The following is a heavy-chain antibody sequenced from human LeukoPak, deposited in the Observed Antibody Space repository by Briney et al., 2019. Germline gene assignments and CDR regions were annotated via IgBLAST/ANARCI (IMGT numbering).Heavy chain of an antibody. V-gene: IGHV3-30*02. J-gene: IGHJ1*01. D-gene: IGHD5-24*01. CDR2: IRYDGSNK. CDR1: GFTFSSYG. Sequence: SGGSLRLSCAASGFTFSSYGMHWVRQAPGKGLEWVAFIRYDGSNKYYADSVKGRFTISRDNSKNTLYLQMNSLRAEDTAVYYCGKVGMATIWAIVYWGQGTLGTVSS. CDR3: GKVGMATIWAIVY.